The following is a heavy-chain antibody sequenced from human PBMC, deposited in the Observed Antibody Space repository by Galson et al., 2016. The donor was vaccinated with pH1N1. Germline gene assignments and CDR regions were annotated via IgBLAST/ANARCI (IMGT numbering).Heavy chain of an antibody. J-gene: IGHJ4*01. CDR2: VQDDGTTE. D-gene: IGHD2-15*01. V-gene: IGHV3-30*02. Sequence: CAASGFTFSNYGMHWVRQAPGKGLEWVAFVQDDGTTEYYADSMKGRFTISRDNSQKTLYLQMNNLRVDDTAVYYCARDRGAPGSPPLYFFNYWGHGTLVIVSS. CDR1: GFTFSNYG. CDR3: ARDRGAPGSPPLYFFNY.